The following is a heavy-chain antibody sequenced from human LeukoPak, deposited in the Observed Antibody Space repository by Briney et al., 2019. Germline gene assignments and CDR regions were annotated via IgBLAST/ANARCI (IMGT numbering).Heavy chain of an antibody. Sequence: PSETLSLTCTVSGGSISSSSYYWGWIRQPPGKGLEWIGSIYYSGSTYYNPSLKSRVTISVDTSKNQFSLKLSSVTAADTAVYYCARDFRAEVTPDAFDIWGQGTMVTVSS. J-gene: IGHJ3*02. D-gene: IGHD5-18*01. CDR2: IYYSGST. V-gene: IGHV4-39*02. CDR3: ARDFRAEVTPDAFDI. CDR1: GGSISSSSYY.